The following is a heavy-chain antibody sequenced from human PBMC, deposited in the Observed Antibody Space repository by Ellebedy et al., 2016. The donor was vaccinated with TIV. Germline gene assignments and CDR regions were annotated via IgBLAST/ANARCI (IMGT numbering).Heavy chain of an antibody. V-gene: IGHV3-7*03. CDR2: IKQDGSEA. J-gene: IGHJ4*02. Sequence: GESLKISXAVSGITFSNTWMSWVRQAPGKGLEWVANIKQDGSEAYYADSVKGRFTISRDNSRNLLYLQMNSLRPEDTAMYYCAKDHQGSIDYWGQGTLVTVSP. CDR3: AKDHQGSIDY. CDR1: GITFSNTW.